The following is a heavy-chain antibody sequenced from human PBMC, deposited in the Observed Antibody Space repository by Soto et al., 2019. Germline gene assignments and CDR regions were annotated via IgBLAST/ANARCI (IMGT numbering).Heavy chain of an antibody. D-gene: IGHD3-9*01. J-gene: IGHJ3*02. V-gene: IGHV4-30-4*01. CDR1: GGSISSGDYY. CDR3: AREFATFSGLRYFDWWSGAFDI. CDR2: IYYSGST. Sequence: QVQLQESGPGLVKPSQTLSLTCTVSGGSISSGDYYWSWIRQPPGKGLEWIGYIYYSGSTYYNPSLKSRVTILVDTSKNQFSLKLSSVTAADTAVYYCAREFATFSGLRYFDWWSGAFDIWGQGTMVTVSS.